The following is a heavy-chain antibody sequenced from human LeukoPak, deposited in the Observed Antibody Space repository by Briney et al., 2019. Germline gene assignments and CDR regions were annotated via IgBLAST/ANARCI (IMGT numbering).Heavy chain of an antibody. CDR2: INSDGSST. CDR1: GLTFSSYW. V-gene: IGHV3-74*01. D-gene: IGHD6-19*01. CDR3: ARAGSYYYYMDV. J-gene: IGHJ6*03. Sequence: GGSLRLSCAASGLTFSSYWMHWVRQAPGKGLVWVSRINSDGSSTSYADSVKGRFTISRDNAKNTLYLQMNSLRAEDTAVYYCARAGSYYYYMDVWGKGTTVTVSS.